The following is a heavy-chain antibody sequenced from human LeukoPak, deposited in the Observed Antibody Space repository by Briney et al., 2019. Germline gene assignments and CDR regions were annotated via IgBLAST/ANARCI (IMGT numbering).Heavy chain of an antibody. Sequence: PGGSLRLSCAASGFTFSDYYMSWIRQAPGEGLEWVSYISSSGSTIYYADSVKGRFTISRDNAKNSLYLQMNSLRAEDTAVYYCASDAYDSSGYYHYWGQGTLVTVSS. CDR2: ISSSGSTI. J-gene: IGHJ4*02. V-gene: IGHV3-11*01. CDR3: ASDAYDSSGYYHY. CDR1: GFTFSDYY. D-gene: IGHD3-22*01.